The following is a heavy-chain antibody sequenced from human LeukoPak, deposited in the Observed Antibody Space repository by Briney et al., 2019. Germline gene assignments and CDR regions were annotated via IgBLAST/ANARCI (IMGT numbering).Heavy chain of an antibody. J-gene: IGHJ4*02. CDR3: AKGSYGDYVND. CDR2: ISGSGGST. CDR1: GFTFNSYA. D-gene: IGHD4-17*01. V-gene: IGHV3-23*01. Sequence: PGGSLRLSCAASGFTFNSYAMSWVRQAPGQGLKWVSAISGSGGSTYYADSVKGRFTISRDNSKNTLYLQMNSLRAEDTAVYYCAKGSYGDYVNDWGQGTLVTVSS.